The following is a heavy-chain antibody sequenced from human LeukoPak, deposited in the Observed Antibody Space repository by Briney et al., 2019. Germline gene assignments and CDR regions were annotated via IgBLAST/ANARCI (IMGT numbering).Heavy chain of an antibody. J-gene: IGHJ3*02. Sequence: ASVKVSCKASGYTFTGYYMHWVRQAPGQGLEWMGWINPNSGDTNYAQKLQGRVTMTRDTSISTAYMELSSLRSEDTAVYYCARFMVRGVITRTHAFDIWGQGTMVTVSS. CDR2: INPNSGDT. CDR1: GYTFTGYY. V-gene: IGHV1-2*02. D-gene: IGHD3-10*01. CDR3: ARFMVRGVITRTHAFDI.